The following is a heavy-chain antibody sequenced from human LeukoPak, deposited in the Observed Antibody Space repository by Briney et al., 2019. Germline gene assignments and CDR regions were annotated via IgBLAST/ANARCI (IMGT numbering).Heavy chain of an antibody. CDR3: ARVNNLRFLEWLSYFDY. J-gene: IGHJ4*02. Sequence: SETLSPTCTVSGGSISSYYWSWIRQPPGKGLEWIGYIYYSGSTNYNPSLKSRVTISVDTSKNQFSLKLSSVTAADTAVYYCARVNNLRFLEWLSYFDYWGQGTLVTVSS. D-gene: IGHD3-3*01. V-gene: IGHV4-59*01. CDR2: IYYSGST. CDR1: GGSISSYY.